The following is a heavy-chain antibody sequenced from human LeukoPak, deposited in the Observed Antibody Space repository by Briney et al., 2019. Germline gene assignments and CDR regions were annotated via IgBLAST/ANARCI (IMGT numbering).Heavy chain of an antibody. CDR2: MNPNSGNT. Sequence: AASVKVSCKASGYTFTSYDINWVRQATGQGLEWMGWMNPNSGNTGYAQKFQGRVTMTRNTSISTAYMELSSLRSEDTAVYYCARGALRRGHIVVVTAQAYYYYMDVWGKGTTVTVSS. D-gene: IGHD2-21*02. J-gene: IGHJ6*03. CDR1: GYTFTSYD. V-gene: IGHV1-8*01. CDR3: ARGALRRGHIVVVTAQAYYYYMDV.